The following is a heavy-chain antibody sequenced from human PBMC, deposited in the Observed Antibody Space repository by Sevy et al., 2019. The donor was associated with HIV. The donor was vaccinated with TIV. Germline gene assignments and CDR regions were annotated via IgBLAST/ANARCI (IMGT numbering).Heavy chain of an antibody. J-gene: IGHJ6*02. CDR3: VLGSYYYYGMDV. Sequence: ASVKVSCKASGSTVTTYAMNWVRQAPGQGLEWMGWINTKTGNPTYAQGFTGRSVFSLDTSVNTAYLQISSLKAEDTAVYHCVLGSYYYYGMDVWGQGTTVTVSS. V-gene: IGHV7-4-1*02. CDR2: INTKTGNP. D-gene: IGHD3-10*01. CDR1: GSTVTTYA.